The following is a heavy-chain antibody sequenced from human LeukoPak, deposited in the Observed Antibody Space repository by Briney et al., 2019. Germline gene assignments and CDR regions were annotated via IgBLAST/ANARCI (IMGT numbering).Heavy chain of an antibody. CDR2: INPNSGGT. J-gene: IGHJ3*02. CDR1: GYTFTAYY. V-gene: IGHV1-2*02. CDR3: ARGRDDHGFDI. D-gene: IGHD3-3*01. Sequence: ASVKVSCKASGYTFTAYYMHWVRQAPGQGLEWMGWINPNSGGTNYAQKFQGRVTMTRDTSISTAYMELSSLRSEDTAVYYCARGRDDHGFDIWGQGTMVIVSS.